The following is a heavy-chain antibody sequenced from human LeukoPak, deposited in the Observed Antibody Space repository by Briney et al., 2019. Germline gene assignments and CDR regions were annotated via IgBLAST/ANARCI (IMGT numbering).Heavy chain of an antibody. CDR1: GYSFTSYG. Sequence: ASVKVSCKASGYSFTSYGISWVRQAPGQGLEWMGWISTYNANTNYALKLQGRVTLTTDTSTSTAYMELKSLRSDDTAVYYCARDLLTRGAAAGKNWGQGTLVTVSS. CDR2: ISTYNANT. D-gene: IGHD6-13*01. V-gene: IGHV1-18*01. J-gene: IGHJ4*02. CDR3: ARDLLTRGAAAGKN.